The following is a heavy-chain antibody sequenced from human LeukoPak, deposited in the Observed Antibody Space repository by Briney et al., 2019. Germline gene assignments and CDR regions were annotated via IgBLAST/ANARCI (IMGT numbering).Heavy chain of an antibody. CDR1: GSTFSSYG. D-gene: IGHD2-2*01. J-gene: IGHJ6*02. CDR2: ISYDGSNK. Sequence: GGSLRLSCAASGSTFSSYGMHWVRQAPGKGLEWVAVISYDGSNKYYADSVKGRFTISRDNSKNTLYLQMNSLRAEDTAVYYCAKATPLRVVPAAPTYYYYGMDVWGQGTTVTVSS. CDR3: AKATPLRVVPAAPTYYYYGMDV. V-gene: IGHV3-30*18.